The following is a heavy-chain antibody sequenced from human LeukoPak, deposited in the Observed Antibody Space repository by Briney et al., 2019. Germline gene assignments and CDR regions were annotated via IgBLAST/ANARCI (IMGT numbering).Heavy chain of an antibody. Sequence: GGSLRLSCAASGFTFSSYSMTWVRQAPGKGLEWVSGISGSGSGTYYADSVKGRFTISRDNSKNTLYLQMNSLRVEDTAVYYCARGRPHGNDYWGQGTLVTVSS. CDR2: ISGSGSGT. CDR1: GFTFSSYS. D-gene: IGHD4-23*01. J-gene: IGHJ4*02. V-gene: IGHV3-23*01. CDR3: ARGRPHGNDY.